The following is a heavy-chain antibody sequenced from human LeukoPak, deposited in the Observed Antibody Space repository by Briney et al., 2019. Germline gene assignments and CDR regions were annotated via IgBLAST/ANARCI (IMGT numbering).Heavy chain of an antibody. CDR1: GSSISSGSYY. D-gene: IGHD3-3*01. CDR3: ARSYDFVNWFDP. J-gene: IGHJ5*02. V-gene: IGHV4-61*02. CDR2: IYTSGST. Sequence: PSETLSLTCTVSGSSISSGSYYWSWIRQPAGKGLEWIGRIYTSGSTNYNPSLKSRVTISVDTSKNQFSLKLSSVTAADTAVYYCARSYDFVNWFDPWGQGTLVTVSS.